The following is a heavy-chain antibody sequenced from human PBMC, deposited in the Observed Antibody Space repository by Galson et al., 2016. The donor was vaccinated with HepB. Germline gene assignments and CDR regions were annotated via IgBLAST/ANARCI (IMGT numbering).Heavy chain of an antibody. CDR1: GDSVSRPGAS. CDR2: TFFRSKWYH. CDR3: ARGGEYGGIPSNWFDL. J-gene: IGHJ5*02. Sequence: CAISGDSVSRPGASWNWIRQSPSRGLEWLGRTFFRSKWYHNYAPSMKSRITLNPDTSKGQVSLVMRSVTPEDTAVYYCARGGEYGGIPSNWFDLWGQGTLVTVSS. D-gene: IGHD4-23*01. V-gene: IGHV6-1*01.